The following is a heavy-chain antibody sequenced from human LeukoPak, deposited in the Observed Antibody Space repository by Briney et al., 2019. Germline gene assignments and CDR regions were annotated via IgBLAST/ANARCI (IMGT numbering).Heavy chain of an antibody. CDR2: ISGSGGSI. V-gene: IGHV3-23*01. Sequence: GGSLRLSCAASGFTFSSYWMSWVRQAPGKGLEWVSAISGSGGSIYYADSVKGRFTISRDNSKNTLYMQMNSLKAEDTAVYYCAKETTELRFLEWLLSDAFDICGQGTMVTVSS. CDR3: AKETTELRFLEWLLSDAFDI. J-gene: IGHJ3*02. D-gene: IGHD3-3*01. CDR1: GFTFSSYW.